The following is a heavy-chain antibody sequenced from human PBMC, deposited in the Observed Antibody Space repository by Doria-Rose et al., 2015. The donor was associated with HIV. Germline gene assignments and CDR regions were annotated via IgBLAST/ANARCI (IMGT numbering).Heavy chain of an antibody. D-gene: IGHD6-13*01. CDR1: GGSISGGGYY. CDR3: ARCGTAATGYHFDY. CDR2: IYSNGSP. J-gene: IGHJ4*02. V-gene: IGHV4-31*03. Sequence: QVQLVESGPGLVKPSQTLSLTCSVSGGSISGGGYYWSWIRQHPGKGLEWIGYIYSNGSPYYNPSLKSRVTISVDTSKNQFSLKLSSVTAADTAVYYCARCGTAATGYHFDYWGQGTLVTVSS.